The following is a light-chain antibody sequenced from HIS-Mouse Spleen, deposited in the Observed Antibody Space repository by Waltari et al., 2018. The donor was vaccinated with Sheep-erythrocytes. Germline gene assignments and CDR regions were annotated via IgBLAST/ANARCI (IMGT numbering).Light chain of an antibody. CDR2: EGS. J-gene: IGLJ3*02. V-gene: IGLV2-23*01. CDR1: SSDVGSYNL. CDR3: CSYAGSSTPWV. Sequence: QSALTQPASVSGSPGQSITISCTGTSSDVGSYNLVSWYQQHPGKAPKLMIYEGSKRPSGFSNRFSGSKSGNTASRTISGLQAEDEADYYCCSYAGSSTPWVFVGGTKLTVL.